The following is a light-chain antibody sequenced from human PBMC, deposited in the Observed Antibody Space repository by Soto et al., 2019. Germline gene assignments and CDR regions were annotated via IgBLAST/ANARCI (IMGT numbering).Light chain of an antibody. CDR3: GTWDSSLGGGV. CDR1: SSNTGSNY. CDR2: EDN. J-gene: IGLJ2*01. Sequence: QSVLTQPPSVSAAPGQKVTISCSGSSSNTGSNYVSWYQQLPGTAPKLLIYEDNKRPSGIPDRFSGSKSGTSATLGITGLQTGDEADYYCGTWDSSLGGGVFGGGTKVTVL. V-gene: IGLV1-51*02.